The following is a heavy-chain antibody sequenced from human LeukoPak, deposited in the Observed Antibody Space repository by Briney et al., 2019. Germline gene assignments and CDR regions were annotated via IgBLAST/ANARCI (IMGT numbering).Heavy chain of an antibody. Sequence: GGSLRLSCAASGFTFSSYWMSWVRQAPGKGLEWVANIKQDGSEKYYVDSVKGRFTISRGNARNSLYLQMNSLRAEDTAVYYCARARTGYYCDNSGYYYFDYWGQGTLVTVSS. V-gene: IGHV3-7*01. CDR3: ARARTGYYCDNSGYYYFDY. J-gene: IGHJ4*02. D-gene: IGHD3-22*01. CDR1: GFTFSSYW. CDR2: IKQDGSEK.